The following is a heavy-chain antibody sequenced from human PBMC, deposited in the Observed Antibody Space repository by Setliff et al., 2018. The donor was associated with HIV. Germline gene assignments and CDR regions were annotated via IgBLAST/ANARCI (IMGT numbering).Heavy chain of an antibody. CDR2: ISGSGGTT. CDR3: AKLLGNGGNSDPFDI. D-gene: IGHD2-21*01. J-gene: IGHJ3*02. V-gene: IGHV3-23*01. Sequence: GGSLRLSCAASGFTFSSYALSWVRQAPGKGLEWVSAISGSGGTTYYADSVKGRFTISRDNSKESLYLQMDRLTTADTGLYYCAKLLGNGGNSDPFDIWGQGTSVTVSS. CDR1: GFTFSSYA.